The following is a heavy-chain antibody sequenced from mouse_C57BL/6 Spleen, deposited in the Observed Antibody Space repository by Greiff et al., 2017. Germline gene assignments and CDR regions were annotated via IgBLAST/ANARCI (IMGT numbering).Heavy chain of an antibody. Sequence: EVHLVESGGGLVKPGGSLKLSCAASGFTFSSYAMSWVRQTPEKGLEWVATISDGGSYTYYPDNVKGRFTISRDNAKNNLYLQMSHLKSEDTAMYYCARDPYYGNYYAMDYWGQGTSVTVSS. D-gene: IGHD2-10*01. CDR1: GFTFSSYA. J-gene: IGHJ4*01. V-gene: IGHV5-4*01. CDR3: ARDPYYGNYYAMDY. CDR2: ISDGGSYT.